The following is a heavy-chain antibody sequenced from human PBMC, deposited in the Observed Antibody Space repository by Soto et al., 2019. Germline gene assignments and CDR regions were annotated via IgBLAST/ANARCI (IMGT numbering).Heavy chain of an antibody. CDR2: IWYDGSNK. CDR1: GFTFSSYG. Sequence: GGSLRLSCAASGFTFSSYGMRWVRQAPGKGLEWVAVIWYDGSNKYYADSVKGRFTISRDSSKNTLYLQMNSLRAEDTAVYYCARDNYDILTGVKDSFDYWGQGTLVTVSA. J-gene: IGHJ4*02. V-gene: IGHV3-33*01. CDR3: ARDNYDILTGVKDSFDY. D-gene: IGHD3-9*01.